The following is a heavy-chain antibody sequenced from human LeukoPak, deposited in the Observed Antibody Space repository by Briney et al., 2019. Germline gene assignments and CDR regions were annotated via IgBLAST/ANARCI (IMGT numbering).Heavy chain of an antibody. D-gene: IGHD1-7*01. CDR3: ARVGWNYLDYYYYYMDV. J-gene: IGHJ6*03. CDR2: ISSSGSTI. CDR1: GFTFSDYY. V-gene: IGHV3-11*04. Sequence: GGSLRLSCAASGFTFSDYYMSWIRQAPGKGLEWVSYISSSGSTIYYADSVQGRFTISRDNAKNSLYLQMNSLRAEDTAVYYCARVGWNYLDYYYYYMDVWGKGTTVTVSS.